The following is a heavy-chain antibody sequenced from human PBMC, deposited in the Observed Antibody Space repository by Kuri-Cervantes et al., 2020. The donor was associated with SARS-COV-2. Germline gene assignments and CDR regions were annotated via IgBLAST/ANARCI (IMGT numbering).Heavy chain of an antibody. CDR3: ARVLQGAIGVAWNTMGHLGNWFDP. Sequence: GESLKISCAASGFTFSSYAMHWVRQAPGKGLEWVAVISYDGSNKYYADSVKGRFAISRDTAKNTVYLQMNSLRAEDTAVYHCARVLQGAIGVAWNTMGHLGNWFDPWGQGTLVTVSS. J-gene: IGHJ5*02. CDR1: GFTFSSYA. CDR2: ISYDGSNK. D-gene: IGHD3-3*01. V-gene: IGHV3-30*09.